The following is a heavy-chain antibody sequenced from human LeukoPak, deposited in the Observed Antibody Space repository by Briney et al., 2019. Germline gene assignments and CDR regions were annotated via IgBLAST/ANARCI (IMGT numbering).Heavy chain of an antibody. CDR3: ARGVTARGFYYYMDV. V-gene: IGHV1-2*02. CDR2: INPSSGGT. CDR1: GYTFTGYY. D-gene: IGHD2-21*02. J-gene: IGHJ6*03. Sequence: ASVKVSCKASGYTFTGYYMHWVRQAPGQGLEWMGWINPSSGGTNYAQKFQGRLTMTSDTSISTGYMDLSRLRSDDTAVYYCARGVTARGFYYYMDVWGKGTTVTISS.